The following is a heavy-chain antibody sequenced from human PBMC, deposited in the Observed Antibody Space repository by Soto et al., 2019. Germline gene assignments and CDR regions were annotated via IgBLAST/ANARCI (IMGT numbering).Heavy chain of an antibody. J-gene: IGHJ3*02. V-gene: IGHV1-8*01. CDR2: MNPNSGNT. CDR1: GYTFTSYD. D-gene: IGHD3-10*01. CDR3: ARGVRYYYGSGSYYAFDI. Sequence: ASVKVSCKASGYTFTSYDINWVRQATGQGLEWMGWMNPNSGNTGYAQKFQGRVNMTRNTSISTAYMELSSLRSEDTAVYYCARGVRYYYGSGSYYAFDIWGQGTMVTVSS.